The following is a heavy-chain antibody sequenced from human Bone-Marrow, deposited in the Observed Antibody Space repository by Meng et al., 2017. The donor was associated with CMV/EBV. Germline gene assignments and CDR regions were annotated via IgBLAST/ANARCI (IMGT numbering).Heavy chain of an antibody. D-gene: IGHD2-2*01. J-gene: IGHJ6*02. V-gene: IGHV3-74*01. CDR1: GFTFSSYW. Sequence: GESLKISCAASGFTFSSYWMHWVRQAPGKGLVWVSRINSDGSSTSYADSVKGRFTISRDNAKNTLYLQMNSLRAEDTAVYYCARVGVYIVVVPEGMDVWGQGTTVTVSS. CDR2: INSDGSST. CDR3: ARVGVYIVVVPEGMDV.